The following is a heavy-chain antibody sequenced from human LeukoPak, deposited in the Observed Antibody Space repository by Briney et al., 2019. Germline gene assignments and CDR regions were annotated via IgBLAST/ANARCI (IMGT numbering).Heavy chain of an antibody. V-gene: IGHV1-18*01. CDR1: GYTFTSYG. Sequence: ASVKVSCKASGYTFTSYGISWVRQAPGQGLEWMGWISAYSGNTNYAQKLQGRVTMTTDTSTSTAYMELRSLRSDDTAVYYCARGPYSSSWYSWFDPWGQGTLVTVSS. D-gene: IGHD6-13*01. CDR3: ARGPYSSSWYSWFDP. CDR2: ISAYSGNT. J-gene: IGHJ5*02.